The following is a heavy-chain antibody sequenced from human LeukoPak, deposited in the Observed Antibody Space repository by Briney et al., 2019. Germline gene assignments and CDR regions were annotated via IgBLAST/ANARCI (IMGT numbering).Heavy chain of an antibody. CDR3: ARDYSAWYYDSSGYYSWFDP. CDR1: GGSISSGDYY. J-gene: IGHJ5*02. CDR2: IYYSGST. D-gene: IGHD3-22*01. Sequence: SETLSLTCTVSGGSISSGDYYWSWIRQPPGKGLEWIGYIYYSGSTYYNPSLKSRVTISVDTSKNQFTLKLSSVTAADTAVYYCARDYSAWYYDSSGYYSWFDPWGQGNLVTVSS. V-gene: IGHV4-30-4*08.